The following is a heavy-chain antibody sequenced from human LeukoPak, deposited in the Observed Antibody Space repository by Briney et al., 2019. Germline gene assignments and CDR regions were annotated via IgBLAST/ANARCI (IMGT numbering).Heavy chain of an antibody. J-gene: IGHJ4*02. Sequence: PGGSLRLSCAASGFTFSSYSMNWVRQAPGKGLEWLSHISTSGSSIHYADSVKGRFTISRDNAKNSLYLQMNSLRAEDTAVYYCASTQGYDIFDYWGQGTLVTVSS. CDR3: ASTQGYDIFDY. V-gene: IGHV3-48*04. CDR2: ISTSGSSI. D-gene: IGHD3-9*01. CDR1: GFTFSSYS.